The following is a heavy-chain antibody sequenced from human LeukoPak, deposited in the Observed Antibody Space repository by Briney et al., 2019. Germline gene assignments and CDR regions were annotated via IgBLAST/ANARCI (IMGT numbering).Heavy chain of an antibody. CDR3: ATGYSNPWCYFDH. D-gene: IGHD6-13*01. V-gene: IGHV4-59*01. CDR1: GDSISSYY. CDR2: IYHSGST. Sequence: SETLSLTCTVSGDSISSYYWSWIRQPPGKGLEWIGYIYHSGSTNYNPSLKSRVTISADTSKDQFSLKLASVTAADTAVYYCATGYSNPWCYFDHWCQGTLVTVSS. J-gene: IGHJ4*02.